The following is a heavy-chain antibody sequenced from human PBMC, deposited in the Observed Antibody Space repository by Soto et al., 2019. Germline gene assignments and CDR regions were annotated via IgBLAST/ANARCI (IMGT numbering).Heavy chain of an antibody. Sequence: QVQVVQSRAEVKKPGASVKVSCKASGYTFTTYGIHWVRQAPGQGLEWMGWISGYNGNTNYAQKFQGRVTMTTDTSTTTAYMDLRSLRSDDTAVYYCGRERDGTSWSSAEYLQHWGQGTLVTVSS. CDR3: GRERDGTSWSSAEYLQH. CDR1: GYTFTTYG. D-gene: IGHD6-13*01. J-gene: IGHJ1*01. V-gene: IGHV1-18*01. CDR2: ISGYNGNT.